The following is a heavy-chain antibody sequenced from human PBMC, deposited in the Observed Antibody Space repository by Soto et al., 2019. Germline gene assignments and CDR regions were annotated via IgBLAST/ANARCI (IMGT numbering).Heavy chain of an antibody. Sequence: PGGSLRLSCAASGFTFSSYWMSWVRQAPGKGLEWVANIKQDGSEKYYVDSVKGRFTISRDNAKNSLFLQMDSLRAEDTAVYYCARPHMYYYDSSSYLYFFDYWGQGTLVTVSS. D-gene: IGHD3-22*01. CDR2: IKQDGSEK. CDR1: GFTFSSYW. J-gene: IGHJ4*02. V-gene: IGHV3-7*01. CDR3: ARPHMYYYDSSSYLYFFDY.